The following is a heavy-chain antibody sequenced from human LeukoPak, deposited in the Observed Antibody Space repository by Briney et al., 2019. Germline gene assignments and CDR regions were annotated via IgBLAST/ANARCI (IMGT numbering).Heavy chain of an antibody. D-gene: IGHD3-22*01. CDR2: INPNSGGT. CDR3: ARAGVIYYDSSGYYFDY. J-gene: IGHJ4*02. V-gene: IGHV1-2*02. Sequence: ASVKVSCKASGYTFTGYYMHWVRQALGQGLEWMGWINPNSGGTNYAQKFQGRVTMTRDTSISTAYMELSRLRSDDTAVYYCARAGVIYYDSSGYYFDYWGQGTLVTVSS. CDR1: GYTFTGYY.